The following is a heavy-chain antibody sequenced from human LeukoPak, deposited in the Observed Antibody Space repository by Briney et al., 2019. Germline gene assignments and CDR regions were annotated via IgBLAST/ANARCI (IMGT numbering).Heavy chain of an antibody. D-gene: IGHD6-13*01. J-gene: IGHJ4*02. CDR1: GSTFSSYA. Sequence: GGSLRLSCAASGSTFSSYAMSWVRQAPGKGLEWVSAISGSGGSAYYADSVKGRFTISRDNSKNTLYLQMNSLRAEDTAVYYCAKDSDSSSWSLFDYWGQGTLVTVSS. V-gene: IGHV3-23*01. CDR2: ISGSGGSA. CDR3: AKDSDSSSWSLFDY.